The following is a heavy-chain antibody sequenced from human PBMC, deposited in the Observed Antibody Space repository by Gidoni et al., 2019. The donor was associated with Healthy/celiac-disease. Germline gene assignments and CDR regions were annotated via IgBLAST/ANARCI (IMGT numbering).Heavy chain of an antibody. V-gene: IGHV3-23*01. CDR1: GFTFRSYA. D-gene: IGHD6-19*01. CDR2: ISGSGGST. Sequence: EVQLLESGGGLVQPGGSLRLSCASSGFTFRSYAMSWVRQAPGKGLEWVSAISGSGGSTYYADSGKGRFTISRDNSKNTLYLQMNSLRAEDTAVYYCAKDLVTGAVAGTCFDYWGQGTLVTVSS. CDR3: AKDLVTGAVAGTCFDY. J-gene: IGHJ4*02.